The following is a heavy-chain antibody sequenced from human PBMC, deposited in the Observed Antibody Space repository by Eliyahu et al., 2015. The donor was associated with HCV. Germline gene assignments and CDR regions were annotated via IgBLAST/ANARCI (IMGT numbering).Heavy chain of an antibody. CDR2: IKGKTDGGTT. Sequence: EVQLVESGGGLVKPGGSLXLSCAASGFPFXNAGMXGVRQGPREGLEGIGRIKGKTDGGTTDYAAPVKGRFTISRDDSKSTLYLQMNSLKTEDTAVYYCTTGAPGGFDYYLDVWGQGTTVTVSS. CDR3: TTGAPGGFDYYLDV. D-gene: IGHD3-10*01. J-gene: IGHJ6*03. V-gene: IGHV3-15*01. CDR1: GFPFXNAG.